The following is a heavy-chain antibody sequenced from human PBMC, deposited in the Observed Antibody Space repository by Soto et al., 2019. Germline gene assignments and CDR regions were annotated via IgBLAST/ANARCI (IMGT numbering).Heavy chain of an antibody. CDR1: GFIFSRYS. Sequence: GGSLRLSCAASGFIFSRYSMNWVRQAPGKGLEWVSSISSSTNYIYYGDSMKGRFTISRDNAKNSLYLEMNSLRAEDTAVYYCARESEDLTSNFDYWGQGTLVTVSS. CDR3: ARESEDLTSNFDY. J-gene: IGHJ4*02. CDR2: ISSSTNYI. V-gene: IGHV3-21*06.